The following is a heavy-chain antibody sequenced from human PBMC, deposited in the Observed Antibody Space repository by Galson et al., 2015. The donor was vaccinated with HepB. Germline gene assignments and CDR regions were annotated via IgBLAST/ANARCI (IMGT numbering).Heavy chain of an antibody. J-gene: IGHJ6*02. D-gene: IGHD3-10*01. CDR3: AGVSYYYGSGSYSRYYYYGMDV. CDR2: IIPILGIA. CDR1: GGTFSSYA. Sequence: SVKVSCKASGGTFSSYAISWVRQAPGQGLEWMGRIIPILGIANYAQKFQGRVTITADKSTSTAYMELSSLRSEDTAVYYCAGVSYYYGSGSYSRYYYYGMDVWGQGTTVTVSS. V-gene: IGHV1-69*04.